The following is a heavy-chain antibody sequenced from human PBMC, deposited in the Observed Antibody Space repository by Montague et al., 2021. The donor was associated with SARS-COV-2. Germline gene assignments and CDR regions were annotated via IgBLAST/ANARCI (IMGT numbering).Heavy chain of an antibody. Sequence: SLRLSCAASGFTFSDFWMTWVRQAPGKGLEWVAYINGNGNKKNYVDSVKGRFTISRDNAKNSLYLQMNSLRAEDTAVYYCAREKARITVFGAPWGFFDVWGQGTTVTVSS. V-gene: IGHV3-7*01. CDR2: INGNGNKK. D-gene: IGHD3-3*01. J-gene: IGHJ6*02. CDR3: AREKARITVFGAPWGFFDV. CDR1: GFTFSDFW.